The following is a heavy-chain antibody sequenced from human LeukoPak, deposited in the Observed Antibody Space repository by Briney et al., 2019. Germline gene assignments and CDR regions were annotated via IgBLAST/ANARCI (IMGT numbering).Heavy chain of an antibody. Sequence: GGSLRLSCAASGFTFSSYAMSWVRQAPGKGLEWVSGSGSGGSTHYADSVKGRFTISRDNSKNTLYLQMNSLRAEDAAVYYCAKDFWSGYYPKYWGQGTLVTVSS. D-gene: IGHD3-3*01. V-gene: IGHV3-23*01. CDR2: SGSGGST. CDR3: AKDFWSGYYPKY. CDR1: GFTFSSYA. J-gene: IGHJ4*02.